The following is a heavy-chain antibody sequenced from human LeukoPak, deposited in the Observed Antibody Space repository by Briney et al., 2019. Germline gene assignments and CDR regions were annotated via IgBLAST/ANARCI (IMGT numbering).Heavy chain of an antibody. CDR3: ARDILSGSFEFDP. J-gene: IGHJ5*02. CDR1: GGSISRSSDY. Sequence: SETLSLTCSASGGSISRSSDYWGWIRQSPGEGLEWIGTIYYDGSTYYNPSLKSRVTISMDTSKNQFSLKLRSVTAADTAVYYCARDILSGSFEFDPWGQGTLVTVSS. CDR2: IYYDGST. D-gene: IGHD1-26*01. V-gene: IGHV4-39*07.